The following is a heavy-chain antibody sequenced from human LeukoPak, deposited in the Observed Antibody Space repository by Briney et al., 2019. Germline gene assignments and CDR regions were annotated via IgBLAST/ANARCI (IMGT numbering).Heavy chain of an antibody. V-gene: IGHV6-1*01. CDR2: TYYRSKWYN. D-gene: IGHD7-27*01. CDR3: ASSVWGYFDY. Sequence: SQTLSLTCAISGDSVSGNRVAWNWIRQSPSRGLEWLGRTYYRSKWYNDFAPSVKSRITIKPDTSNNQFSLQLSSVTPEDTAVYYCASSVWGYFDYWGQGTLVTVSS. J-gene: IGHJ4*02. CDR1: GDSVSGNRVA.